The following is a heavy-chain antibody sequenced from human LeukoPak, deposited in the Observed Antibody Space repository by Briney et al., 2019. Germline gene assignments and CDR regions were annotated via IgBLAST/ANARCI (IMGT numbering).Heavy chain of an antibody. J-gene: IGHJ4*02. CDR3: ARDQVGSSGPRLFDY. D-gene: IGHD6-19*01. Sequence: SLTLSLTSAISGDSVSSNSAAWNWLRQSPSRGLEWLGRTYYRSKWYNDYAVSVKSRITINPDTSKNQFSLQLDSVTPEDTAVYYCARDQVGSSGPRLFDYWGQGTLVTVSS. V-gene: IGHV6-1*01. CDR2: TYYRSKWYN. CDR1: GDSVSSNSAA.